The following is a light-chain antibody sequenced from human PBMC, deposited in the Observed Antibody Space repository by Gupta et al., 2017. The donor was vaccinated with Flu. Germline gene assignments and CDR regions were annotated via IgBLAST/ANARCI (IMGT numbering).Light chain of an antibody. V-gene: IGLV3-1*01. J-gene: IGLJ2*01. CDR1: ELGDKY. Sequence: SYELTQPPSVSVSPGQTASITCSGDELGDKYVCWYHQKPGQSPVRVRFQDNKRPSGIPERFYGANSATKANTNISGTQAIDYSSESCKGWEGTTVIFGGGTKLTVL. CDR2: QDN. CDR3: KGWEGTTVI.